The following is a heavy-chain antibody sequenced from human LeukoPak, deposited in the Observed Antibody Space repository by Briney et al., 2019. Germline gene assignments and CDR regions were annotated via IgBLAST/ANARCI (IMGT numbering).Heavy chain of an antibody. J-gene: IGHJ4*02. CDR2: IYYSGST. CDR3: ARLAGFGELSQGPDY. V-gene: IGHV4-39*01. D-gene: IGHD3-10*01. CDR1: RGSISSITYY. Sequence: PSETLSLTCTVSRGSISSITYYWGWIRQPPGKGLEWIGNIYYSGSTYYNPSLKSRITISVDTSKNQFSLKLGSVTAADTAVYYCARLAGFGELSQGPDYWGQGSLVTVSS.